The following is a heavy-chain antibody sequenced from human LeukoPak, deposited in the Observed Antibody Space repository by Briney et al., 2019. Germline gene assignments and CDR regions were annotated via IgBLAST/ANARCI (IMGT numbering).Heavy chain of an antibody. Sequence: ASVKVSCKASGYTFTSYAMNWVRQAPGQGLEWMGWINTNTGNPTYAQGFTGRFVFSLDTSVSTAYLQISSLKAEDTAVYYCALGYCSSTSCLGVYYGMDGWGQGTTVTVSS. J-gene: IGHJ6*02. CDR2: INTNTGNP. CDR1: GYTFTSYA. D-gene: IGHD2-2*01. V-gene: IGHV7-4-1*02. CDR3: ALGYCSSTSCLGVYYGMDG.